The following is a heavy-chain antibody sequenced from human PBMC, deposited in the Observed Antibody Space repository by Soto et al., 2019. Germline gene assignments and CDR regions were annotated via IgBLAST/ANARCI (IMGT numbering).Heavy chain of an antibody. J-gene: IGHJ1*01. V-gene: IGHV1-69*14. D-gene: IGHD3-22*01. CDR2: IIPIFGTA. CDR1: GGTFSSYA. Sequence: QVQLVQSGAAVKKPGSSVKVSCKASGGTFSSYAISWVRQAPGQGLEWMVGIIPIFGTANYAQKFQGRVTMTANKSTSTAYMELSSLRSEDTAVYYCARAGRSYYSDSSGYPPSDFQHWGQGTLVTVSS. CDR3: ARAGRSYYSDSSGYPPSDFQH.